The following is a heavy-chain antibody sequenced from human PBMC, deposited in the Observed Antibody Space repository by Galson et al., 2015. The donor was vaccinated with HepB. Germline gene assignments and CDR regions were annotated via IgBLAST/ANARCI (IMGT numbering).Heavy chain of an antibody. V-gene: IGHV3-23*01. CDR1: GFPFSTYA. CDR3: STRGGGDASGYYLELFDH. D-gene: IGHD3-22*01. J-gene: IGHJ4*02. CDR2: VSRSGGST. Sequence: SLRLSCAASGFPFSTYAMSWVRQAPGKGLEWVSSVSRSGGSTFYADPVKGRFTMSRDNSQNTLYVQLDSLNVEDTAVYYCSTRGGGDASGYYLELFDHWGQGTLVTVSS.